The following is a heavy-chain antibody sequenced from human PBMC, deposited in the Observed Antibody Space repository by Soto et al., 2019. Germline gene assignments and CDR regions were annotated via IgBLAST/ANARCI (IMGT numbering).Heavy chain of an antibody. CDR2: VNPNSGNT. J-gene: IGHJ5*02. D-gene: IGHD3-3*01. CDR3: ARGKGGWRSSTMFGVVRPGTWFDP. Sequence: ASVKVSCKASGYTFTSYDINWVRQATGQGLEWMGWVNPNSGNTGYAQKFQGRVTMTRNTSISTAYMELSSLRSEETAVYYCARGKGGWRSSTMFGVVRPGTWFDPWGQGTLVTVSS. V-gene: IGHV1-8*01. CDR1: GYTFTSYD.